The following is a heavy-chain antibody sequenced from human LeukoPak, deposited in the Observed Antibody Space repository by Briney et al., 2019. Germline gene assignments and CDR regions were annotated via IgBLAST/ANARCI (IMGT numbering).Heavy chain of an antibody. CDR3: ARVGTAMVRSYFDY. J-gene: IGHJ4*02. CDR1: GGSFSGYY. D-gene: IGHD5-18*01. Sequence: SETLSLTCAVCGGSFSGYYWSLIRQPPGKGLEWIGEINHSGSTNYNPSLKSRVTISVDTSKNQFSLKLSSVTAADTAVYYCARVGTAMVRSYFDYWGQGTLVTVSS. CDR2: INHSGST. V-gene: IGHV4-34*01.